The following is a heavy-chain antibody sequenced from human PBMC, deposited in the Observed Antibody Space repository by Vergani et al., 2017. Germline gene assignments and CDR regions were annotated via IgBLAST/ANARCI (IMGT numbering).Heavy chain of an antibody. Sequence: QVTLKESGPVLVKPTETLTLTCTVSGFSLSNARMGVSWIRQPPGKALEWLAHIFSNDERSYSPSLKSRLTISKDTSKSQVVLTMTNMDPVDTATYYCARTRGSSWYRAYNWFDPWGQGTLVTVSS. CDR3: ARTRGSSWYRAYNWFDP. CDR1: GFSLSNARMG. V-gene: IGHV2-26*01. D-gene: IGHD6-13*01. J-gene: IGHJ5*02. CDR2: IFSNDER.